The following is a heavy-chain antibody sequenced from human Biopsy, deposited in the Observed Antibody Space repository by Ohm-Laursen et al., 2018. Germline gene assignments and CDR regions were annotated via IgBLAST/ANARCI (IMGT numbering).Heavy chain of an antibody. V-gene: IGHV3-30*18. D-gene: IGHD5-18*01. CDR1: GFSFSSYW. CDR2: IFYDGSNT. J-gene: IGHJ6*02. Sequence: SLRLSCSASGFSFSSYWMHWVRQGPGKGLEWVAFIFYDGSNTYYADSVKGRFTISRDNSRDTLYLQMSSLRAEDTAVYYCAKDRYNYTPIGGFSMDVWGQGTTVTVSS. CDR3: AKDRYNYTPIGGFSMDV.